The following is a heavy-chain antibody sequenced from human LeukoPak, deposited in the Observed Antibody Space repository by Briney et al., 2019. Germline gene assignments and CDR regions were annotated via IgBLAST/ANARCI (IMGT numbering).Heavy chain of an antibody. CDR1: GGTFSSYA. J-gene: IGHJ6*03. V-gene: IGHV1-69*13. CDR3: AREIAAAGQHYYYYYMDV. Sequence: ASVKVSCKASGGTFSSYAISWVRQAPGQGLEWMGGIIPIFGTANYAQKFQGRVTITADESTSTAYMELSSLRSEDTAVYYCAREIAAAGQHYYYYYMDVWGKGTTVTISS. CDR2: IIPIFGTA. D-gene: IGHD6-13*01.